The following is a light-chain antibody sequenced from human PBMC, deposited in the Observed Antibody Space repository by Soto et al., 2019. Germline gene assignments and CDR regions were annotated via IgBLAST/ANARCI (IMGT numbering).Light chain of an antibody. CDR3: QERSNWPRYA. V-gene: IGKV3-11*01. CDR1: QRVSSN. CDR2: DAS. J-gene: IGKJ3*01. Sequence: NVLTQSPATRSLSPGERATLSCRDSQRVSSNLAWYQQKPGQAPRLLIYDASNRATGIPARFSGSGSGTDFTLTISSLEPEDFAVYSCQERSNWPRYAFGPGTKVDIK.